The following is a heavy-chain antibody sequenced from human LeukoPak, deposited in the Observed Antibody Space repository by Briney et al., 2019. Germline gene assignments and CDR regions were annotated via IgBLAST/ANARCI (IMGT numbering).Heavy chain of an antibody. V-gene: IGHV3-30-3*01. CDR1: GFTFSSYA. CDR2: ISYDGSNK. Sequence: GGSLRLSCAASGFTFSSYATHWVRQAPGKGLEWVAVISYDGSNKYYADSVKGRFTISRDNSKNTLYLQMNSLRAEDTAVYYCARDYYDSSGYSTGMDVWGQGTTVTVSS. J-gene: IGHJ6*02. D-gene: IGHD3-22*01. CDR3: ARDYYDSSGYSTGMDV.